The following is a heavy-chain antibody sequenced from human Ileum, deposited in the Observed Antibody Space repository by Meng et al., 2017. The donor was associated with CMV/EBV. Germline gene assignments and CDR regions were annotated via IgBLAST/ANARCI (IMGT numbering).Heavy chain of an antibody. Sequence: GGSLRLSCAASGFTFSTHDMNWVRQTPGKGLEWVSRITPGGGKDYADSMKGRFAISRDNPKTTLYLQLNSLGAEDTAVYYCAKDQSGWGWFDSWGQGTLVTVSS. D-gene: IGHD3-16*01. CDR2: ITPGGGK. J-gene: IGHJ5*01. CDR1: GFTFSTHD. V-gene: IGHV3-23*01. CDR3: AKDQSGWGWFDS.